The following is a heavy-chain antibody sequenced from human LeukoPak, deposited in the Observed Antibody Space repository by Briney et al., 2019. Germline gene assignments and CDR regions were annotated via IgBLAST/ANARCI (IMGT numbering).Heavy chain of an antibody. Sequence: GGSLRLSCAASGFTFSTYAMSWVRRTPGKGLEYVSIISGNGVSTHYATSVKGRFTISRDNSKNTLYLQMGSLRAKDMAVYYCARDASDIVVVPAAVGPFDLWGQGTLVTVSS. CDR2: ISGNGVST. D-gene: IGHD2-2*01. CDR3: ARDASDIVVVPAAVGPFDL. J-gene: IGHJ4*02. V-gene: IGHV3-64*01. CDR1: GFTFSTYA.